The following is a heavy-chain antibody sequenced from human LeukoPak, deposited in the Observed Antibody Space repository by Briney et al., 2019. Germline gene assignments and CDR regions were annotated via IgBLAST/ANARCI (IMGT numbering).Heavy chain of an antibody. J-gene: IGHJ4*02. CDR3: ARDNGPLGYCSSTSCSVFDY. V-gene: IGHV1-2*02. D-gene: IGHD2-2*01. Sequence: ASVKVSCKASGYTFTGYYMHWVRQAPGQGLEWMGWINPNSGGTNYAQKFQGRVTMTRDTSISTAYMELSRLRSDDTAVYYCARDNGPLGYCSSTSCSVFDYWGQGTLVTVSS. CDR2: INPNSGGT. CDR1: GYTFTGYY.